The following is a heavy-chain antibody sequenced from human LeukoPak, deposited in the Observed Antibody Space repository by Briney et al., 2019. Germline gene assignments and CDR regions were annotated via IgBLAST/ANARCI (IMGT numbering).Heavy chain of an antibody. CDR1: GGSISSYY. J-gene: IGHJ6*03. V-gene: IGHV4-59*01. D-gene: IGHD2-2*01. CDR2: IYYSGST. CDR3: ARLSCSSTSCYEPYYYYYMDV. Sequence: SETLSLTCTVSGGSISSYYWSWIRQPPGKGLEWIGYIYYSGSTNYNPSLKSRVTISVDTSKNQFSLKLSSVTAADTAMYYCARLSCSSTSCYEPYYYYYMDVWGKGTTVTVSS.